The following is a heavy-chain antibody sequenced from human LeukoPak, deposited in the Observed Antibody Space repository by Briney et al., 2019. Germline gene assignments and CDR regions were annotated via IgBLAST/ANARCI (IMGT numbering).Heavy chain of an antibody. Sequence: GGSLRLSCAASGFTFSNAWMSWVRQAPGKGLEWVGRIKSKTDGGTTDYAAPVKGRFTISRDDSKNTLYLQMNSLKTEDTAVYYCTTLGYCSGGSCYRRYYFDYWGQGTLVTVSS. CDR1: GFTFSNAW. CDR2: IKSKTDGGTT. D-gene: IGHD2-15*01. J-gene: IGHJ4*02. CDR3: TTLGYCSGGSCYRRYYFDY. V-gene: IGHV3-15*01.